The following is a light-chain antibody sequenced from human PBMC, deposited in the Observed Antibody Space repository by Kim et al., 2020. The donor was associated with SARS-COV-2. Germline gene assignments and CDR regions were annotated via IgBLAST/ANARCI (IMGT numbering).Light chain of an antibody. CDR3: QQYDSAFT. J-gene: IGKJ3*01. CDR2: GAS. V-gene: IGKV3-20*01. CDR1: QSVSSSY. Sequence: EIVLTQSPGTLSLSPGERATLSCRASQSVSSSYLAWYQQKPGQAPMLLIYGASSRATGIPDRFSGSGSGTDFTLTISRLEPEDFAVYYCQQYDSAFTFGPGTKVDIK.